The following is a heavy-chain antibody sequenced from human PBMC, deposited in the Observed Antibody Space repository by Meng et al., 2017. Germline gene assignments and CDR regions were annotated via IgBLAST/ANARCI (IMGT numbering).Heavy chain of an antibody. CDR2: IIPIFGTA. CDR1: GGTFSSYA. V-gene: IGHV1-69*06. D-gene: IGHD4-23*01. CDR3: ARGVGYGGNSLYFDY. Sequence: QGQLVQAGAKVKKPGSSVKASCKASGGTFSSYAISWVRQAPGQGLEWMGGIIPIFGTANYAQKFQGRVTITADKSTSTAYMELSSLRSEDTAVYYCARGVGYGGNSLYFDYWGQGTLVTASS. J-gene: IGHJ4*02.